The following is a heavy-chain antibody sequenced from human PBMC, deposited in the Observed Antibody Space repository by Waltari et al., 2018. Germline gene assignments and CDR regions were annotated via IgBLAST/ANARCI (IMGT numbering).Heavy chain of an antibody. CDR2: IKHDRSET. CDR3: ARDHGYCDS. V-gene: IGHV3-7*01. CDR1: GFTFSSHW. Sequence: EVQLVESGGALVQPGGSLRLSCAVSGFTFSSHWMSWVRQAPGKGLWWVANIKHDRSETYYLDSVEGRFTISRDNGKNSLYLQVSSLKAEDTAVYYCARDHGYCDSWGQGTLVTVSS. J-gene: IGHJ4*02.